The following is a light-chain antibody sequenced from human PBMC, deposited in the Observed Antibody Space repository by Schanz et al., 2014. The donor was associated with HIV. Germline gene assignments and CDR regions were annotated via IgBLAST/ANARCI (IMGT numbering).Light chain of an antibody. CDR1: VSVGTN. J-gene: IGKJ3*01. Sequence: ETVVTQSPATLSVSPGERATLSCRASVSVGTNVAWYQHKPGQPPRLLIHGASTRATDVPVRFSGGGSGTDFTLTISRLEPEDFAVYYCQEHGSSFGPGTKVEIK. V-gene: IGKV3-15*01. CDR2: GAS. CDR3: QEHGSS.